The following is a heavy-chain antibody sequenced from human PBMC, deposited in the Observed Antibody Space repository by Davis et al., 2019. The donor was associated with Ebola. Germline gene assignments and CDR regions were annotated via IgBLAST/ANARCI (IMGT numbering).Heavy chain of an antibody. CDR3: ARISSSWYYYYYGMDV. CDR2: INSDGSST. D-gene: IGHD6-13*01. Sequence: GESLKISCAASGFTFSGSAMHWVRQAPGKGLVWVSRINSDGSSTSYADSVKGRFTISRDNAKNTLYLQMNSLRAEDTAVYYCARISSSWYYYYYGMDVWGQGTTVTVSS. J-gene: IGHJ6*02. V-gene: IGHV3-74*01. CDR1: GFTFSGSA.